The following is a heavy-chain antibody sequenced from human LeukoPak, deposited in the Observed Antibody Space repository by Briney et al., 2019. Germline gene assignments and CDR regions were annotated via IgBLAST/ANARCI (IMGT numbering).Heavy chain of an antibody. V-gene: IGHV1-2*02. CDR1: GYTFTGYY. D-gene: IGHD3-3*01. CDR2: INPNSGGT. J-gene: IGHJ4*02. Sequence: GASVKVSCKASGYTFTGYYMNWVRQAPGQGLEWMGWINPNSGGTNHAQKFQGRVTMTRDTSISTAYMELSSLRSDDTAVYYCARSRTPTIFEGKGGDFDYWGQGTLATVSS. CDR3: ARSRTPTIFEGKGGDFDY.